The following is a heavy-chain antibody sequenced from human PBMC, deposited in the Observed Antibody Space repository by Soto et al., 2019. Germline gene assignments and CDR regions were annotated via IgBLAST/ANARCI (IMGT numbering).Heavy chain of an antibody. CDR3: ARVGEGSSRAYYYYYGMDV. CDR2: IYYSGST. J-gene: IGHJ6*02. Sequence: QVQLQESGPGLVKPSQTLSLTCTVSGGSISSGGYYWSWIRQHPGKGLEWIGYIYYSGSTYYKPSLKSRVTISVDTSKNQFSLKLSSVTAADTAVYYCARVGEGSSRAYYYYYGMDVWGQGTTVTVSS. CDR1: GGSISSGGYY. D-gene: IGHD3-16*01. V-gene: IGHV4-31*03.